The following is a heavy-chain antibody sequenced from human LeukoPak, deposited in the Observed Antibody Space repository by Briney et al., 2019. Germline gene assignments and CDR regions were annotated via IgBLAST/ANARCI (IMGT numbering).Heavy chain of an antibody. V-gene: IGHV5-51*01. Sequence: GESLKISCKGSGYSFTSYWIGWVRQMPGKGLEWMGIIYPGDSDTRYSPSFQGQVTISADKSISAAYLQWSSLKASDTAMYYCAVMWVAGTWSFDPWGQGTLVTVSS. CDR2: IYPGDSDT. J-gene: IGHJ5*02. CDR1: GYSFTSYW. CDR3: AVMWVAGTWSFDP. D-gene: IGHD6-19*01.